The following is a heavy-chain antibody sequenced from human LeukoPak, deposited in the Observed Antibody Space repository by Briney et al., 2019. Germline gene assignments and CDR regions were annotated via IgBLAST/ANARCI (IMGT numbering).Heavy chain of an antibody. CDR3: ATTGTDYYFDY. Sequence: PGGSLRLSCAASGFTFRSYWMHWVRPAPGKGLVWVSHIKSDGSSTNYADSVKGRFTISRDNAKNTLYLQMDSLRAEDTAVYYCATTGTDYYFDYWGQGTLVTVSS. J-gene: IGHJ4*02. CDR2: IKSDGSST. CDR1: GFTFRSYW. D-gene: IGHD3/OR15-3a*01. V-gene: IGHV3-74*01.